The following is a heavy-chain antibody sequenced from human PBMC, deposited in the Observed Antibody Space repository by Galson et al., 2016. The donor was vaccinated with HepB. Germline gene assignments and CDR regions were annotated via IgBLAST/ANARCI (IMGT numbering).Heavy chain of an antibody. J-gene: IGHJ4*02. D-gene: IGHD3-3*01. V-gene: IGHV1-69*13. CDR1: EGTFSTYV. Sequence: SVKVSCKASEGTFSTYVIHWVRQAPGQGLEWVGGIRPSIGTAHYTQKFQDRVTLTADETTTTVYMEVTSLGFEDTAVYYCARGGGITMTPWALEYWGQGTLVTVSP. CDR3: ARGGGITMTPWALEY. CDR2: IRPSIGTA.